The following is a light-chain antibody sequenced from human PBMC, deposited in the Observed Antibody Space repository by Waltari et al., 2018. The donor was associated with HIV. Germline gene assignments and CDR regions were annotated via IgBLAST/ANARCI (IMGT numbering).Light chain of an antibody. CDR3: QTWGTGIVV. V-gene: IGLV4-69*01. Sequence: QVVLTHSPSASASLGASVTLTCPLSSGPTNYAIAWHPQQPEKGPRYLMRLSTNGSHTKGDGIPDRFSGSSSGAERYLTISSLQSEDEADYYCQTWGTGIVVFGGGTKLTVL. J-gene: IGLJ2*01. CDR1: SGPTNYA. CDR2: LSTNGSH.